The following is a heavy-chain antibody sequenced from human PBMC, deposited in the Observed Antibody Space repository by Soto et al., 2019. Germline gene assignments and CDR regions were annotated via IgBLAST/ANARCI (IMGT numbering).Heavy chain of an antibody. CDR2: IWYDGSNK. V-gene: IGHV3-33*01. CDR3: AGFGYGDCDEHY. Sequence: QVQLVESGGGVVQPGRSLRLSCAASGFTFSSYGMHWVRQAPGKGLGWVAVIWYDGSNKYYADSVKGRFTISRDNSKNTLYLQMNSLRAEDTAVYYCAGFGYGDCDEHYWGQGTLVTVSS. CDR1: GFTFSSYG. J-gene: IGHJ4*02. D-gene: IGHD4-17*01.